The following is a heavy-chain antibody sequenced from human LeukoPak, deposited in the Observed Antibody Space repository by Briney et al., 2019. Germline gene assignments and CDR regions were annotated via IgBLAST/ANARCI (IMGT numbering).Heavy chain of an antibody. CDR2: INPNTGGT. CDR3: AAQGFCSTSSCYISYLYYMDV. Sequence: ASVKVSCKASGYTFSGHYIHWVRQAPGQGLEWMGWINPNTGGTNYAQKFQGRVTMTRDTSIDTAFMELTKMTSDDTAVYYCAAQGFCSTSSCYISYLYYMDVWGKGTTVTVSS. CDR1: GYTFSGHY. V-gene: IGHV1-2*02. D-gene: IGHD2-2*02. J-gene: IGHJ6*03.